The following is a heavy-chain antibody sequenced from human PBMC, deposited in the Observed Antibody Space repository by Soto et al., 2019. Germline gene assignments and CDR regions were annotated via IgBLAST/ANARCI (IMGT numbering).Heavy chain of an antibody. J-gene: IGHJ4*02. V-gene: IGHV3-23*01. Sequence: GGSLRLSCAASGFTFSSYAMSCVRQAPGKGLEWVSAISGSGGSTYYADSVKGRFTISRDNSKNTLYLQMNSLRAEDTAVYYCAKDSLLRYFDWLLNPDYWGQGLLVTVSS. CDR1: GFTFSSYA. D-gene: IGHD3-9*01. CDR3: AKDSLLRYFDWLLNPDY. CDR2: ISGSGGST.